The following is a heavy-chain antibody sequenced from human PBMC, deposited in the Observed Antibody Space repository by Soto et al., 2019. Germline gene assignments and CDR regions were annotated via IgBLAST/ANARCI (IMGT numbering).Heavy chain of an antibody. Sequence: QMQLQESGPGLVKPSQTLSLTCTVSGGSISSGDYYWSWIRQPPGKGLEWIGYIYYSGSTNYNPSLMSRVTLSVDTSKTQFSLTLSSVTAADTAVYYCARVRGRLLRFDPWGQGTLVTVSS. CDR1: GGSISSGDYY. CDR3: ARVRGRLLRFDP. CDR2: IYYSGST. D-gene: IGHD2-15*01. J-gene: IGHJ5*02. V-gene: IGHV4-30-4*01.